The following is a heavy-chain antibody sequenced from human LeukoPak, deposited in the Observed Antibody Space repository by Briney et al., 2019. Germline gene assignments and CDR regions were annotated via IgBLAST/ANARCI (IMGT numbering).Heavy chain of an antibody. Sequence: GGSLRLSCAASGFTFSSYSMNWVRQAPGKGLEWVSSISSSSSYIYYADSVKGRFTISRDNAKNSLYLQMNSLRAEDTAVYYCAKDVYSSSSWYFDYWGQGTLVTVSS. CDR1: GFTFSSYS. J-gene: IGHJ4*02. CDR2: ISSSSSYI. CDR3: AKDVYSSSSWYFDY. V-gene: IGHV3-21*01. D-gene: IGHD6-6*01.